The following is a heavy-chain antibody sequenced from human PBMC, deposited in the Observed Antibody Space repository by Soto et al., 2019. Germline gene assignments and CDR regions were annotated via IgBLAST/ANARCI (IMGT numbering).Heavy chain of an antibody. CDR3: ARHQLVSGAFDI. J-gene: IGHJ3*02. Sequence: SETLSLTCTVAGGSISSSSYYWGWIRQPPGKGLEWIGSIYYSGSTYYNPSLKSRVTISVDTSKNQFSLKLSSVTAADTAVYYCARHQLVSGAFDIWGQGTMVTVSS. D-gene: IGHD6-13*01. V-gene: IGHV4-39*01. CDR1: GGSISSSSYY. CDR2: IYYSGST.